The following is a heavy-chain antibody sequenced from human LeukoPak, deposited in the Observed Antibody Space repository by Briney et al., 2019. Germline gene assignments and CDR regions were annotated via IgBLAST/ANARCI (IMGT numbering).Heavy chain of an antibody. CDR2: IYYSGST. CDR1: GGSISSYY. V-gene: IGHV4-59*01. Sequence: SETLSLSCTVSGGSISSYYWSWIRQPPGKGLEWIGYIYYSGSTNYNPSLKSRVTISVDTSKNQFSLKLSSVTAADTAVYYCARDQSSGWLDYWGQGTLVTVSS. D-gene: IGHD6-19*01. J-gene: IGHJ4*02. CDR3: ARDQSSGWLDY.